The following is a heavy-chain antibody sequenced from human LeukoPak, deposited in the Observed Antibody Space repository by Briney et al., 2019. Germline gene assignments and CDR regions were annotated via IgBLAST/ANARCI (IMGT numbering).Heavy chain of an antibody. CDR3: ARDPPTIGGIAAVAPAYFDY. Sequence: GTLSLTCAVSGGSISSSNWWTWVRQAPGKGLEWVANINQDGSEKNYVDSVKGRFTVSRDNAKNSLYLQMNSLRAEDTAVYYCARDPPTIGGIAAVAPAYFDYWAQGTLVTVSS. CDR2: INQDGSEK. CDR1: GGSISSSNW. J-gene: IGHJ4*02. V-gene: IGHV3-7*01. D-gene: IGHD6-13*01.